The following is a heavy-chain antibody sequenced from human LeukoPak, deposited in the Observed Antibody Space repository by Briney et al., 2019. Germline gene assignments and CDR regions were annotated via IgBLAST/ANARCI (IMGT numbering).Heavy chain of an antibody. D-gene: IGHD3-22*01. Sequence: GASVKVSCKASGYTFTNYRISWVRQAPGQGLEWMGWISAYNGNTNYAQNLQGRVTMTTDTSMTTAYMELRSLRSDDTAVYYCAREAQYYYDSSGYYEIYDYWGQGTLVTVSS. CDR3: AREAQYYYDSSGYYEIYDY. V-gene: IGHV1-18*01. CDR2: ISAYNGNT. CDR1: GYTFTNYR. J-gene: IGHJ4*02.